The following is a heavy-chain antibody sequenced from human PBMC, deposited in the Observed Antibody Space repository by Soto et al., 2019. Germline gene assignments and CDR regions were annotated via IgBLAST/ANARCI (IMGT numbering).Heavy chain of an antibody. CDR3: ARHQSIVVVTAARAFDI. CDR2: IYYNGDT. D-gene: IGHD2-15*01. CDR1: DGSIRINIHH. J-gene: IGHJ3*02. Sequence: SETLSITGSVSDGSIRINIHHAVWIVQPPGKGLEGIGSIYYNGDTYYTRSLKSRVTISVDTSKNQFSVKLNSVTAADTAVYYCARHQSIVVVTAARAFDIWGQGTMVTVSS. V-gene: IGHV4-39*01.